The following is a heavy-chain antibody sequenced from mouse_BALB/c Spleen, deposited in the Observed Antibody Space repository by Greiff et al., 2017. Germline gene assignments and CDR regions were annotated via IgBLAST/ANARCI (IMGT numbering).Heavy chain of an antibody. Sequence: QVQLQQSGAELVRPGVSVKISCKGSGYTFTDYAMHWVKQSHAKSLEWIGVISTYYGDASYNQKFKGKATMTVDKSSSTAYMELARLTSEDSAIYYCARRTGTYFDVWGAGTTVTVSS. CDR1: GYTFTDYA. D-gene: IGHD4-1*01. CDR2: ISTYYGDA. J-gene: IGHJ1*01. V-gene: IGHV1S137*01. CDR3: ARRTGTYFDV.